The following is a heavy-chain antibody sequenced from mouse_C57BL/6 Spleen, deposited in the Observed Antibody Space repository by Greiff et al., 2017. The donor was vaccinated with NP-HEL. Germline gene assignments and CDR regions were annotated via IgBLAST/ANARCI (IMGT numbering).Heavy chain of an antibody. J-gene: IGHJ3*01. CDR2: IDPEDGET. D-gene: IGHD5-5*01. V-gene: IGHV14-2*01. Sequence: VQLKQSGAELVKPGASVKLSCTASGFNITDYYMHWVKQRTEQGLEWIGRIDPEDGETKYAPKFQGKATITADTSSNTAYLQLSSLTSEDTAVYYCASYPFAYWGQGTLVTVSA. CDR3: ASYPFAY. CDR1: GFNITDYY.